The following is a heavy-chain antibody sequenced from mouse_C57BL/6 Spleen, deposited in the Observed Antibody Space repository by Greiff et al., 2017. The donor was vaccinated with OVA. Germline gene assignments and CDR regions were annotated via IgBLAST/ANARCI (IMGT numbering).Heavy chain of an antibody. J-gene: IGHJ2*01. CDR3: ARERGRSYLDFDY. D-gene: IGHD1-1*01. CDR1: GYTFTSYW. Sequence: QVQLQQPGAELVRPGSSVKLSCKASGYTFTSYWMHRVKQRPIQGLEWIGNIDPSDSETHYNQKFKDKATLTVDKSSSTAYMQLSSLTSEDSAVYYCARERGRSYLDFDYWGQGTTLTVSS. V-gene: IGHV1-52*01. CDR2: IDPSDSET.